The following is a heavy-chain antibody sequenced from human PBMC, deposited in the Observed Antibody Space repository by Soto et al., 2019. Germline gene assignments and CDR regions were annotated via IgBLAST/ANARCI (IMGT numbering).Heavy chain of an antibody. Sequence: SETLSLTCAVSGYSISSSNWWGWIRQPPGKGLGWIGYIYVSGTTYYNPSLKSRVTMTTDTSASTAYVELRSLRSDDTAVYYCARVDSSDYYGGRWFDPWGQGTLVTVSS. V-gene: IGHV4-28*03. CDR3: ARVDSSDYYGGRWFDP. CDR2: IYVSGTT. CDR1: GYSISSSNW. J-gene: IGHJ5*02. D-gene: IGHD3-22*01.